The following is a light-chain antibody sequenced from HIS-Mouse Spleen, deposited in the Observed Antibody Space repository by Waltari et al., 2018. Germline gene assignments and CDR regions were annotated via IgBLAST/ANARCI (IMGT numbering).Light chain of an antibody. V-gene: IGLV2-11*01. CDR3: CSYAGSYTFVV. Sequence: QSALTQPRSVSGSPGQSVTISCTGTSSDVGGYHYVSWDHQHPGKAPKLIIYAVSQRPSGVPDRFSGSKSGNTASLTISGLQAEDEADYYCCSYAGSYTFVVFGGGTKLTVL. CDR1: SSDVGGYHY. J-gene: IGLJ2*01. CDR2: AVS.